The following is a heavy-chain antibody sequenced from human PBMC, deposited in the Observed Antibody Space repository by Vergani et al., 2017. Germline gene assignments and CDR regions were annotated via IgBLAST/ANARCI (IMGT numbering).Heavy chain of an antibody. V-gene: IGHV4-34*01. Sequence: QVQLQQWGAGLLKPSETLSLTCAVYGGSFSGYYWSWIRQPPGKGLEWIGEINHSGSTNYNPSLKSRVTISVDTSKNQFSLKLSSVTAADTAVYYCARRFLEWPPRRGFDYWGQGTLVTVSS. J-gene: IGHJ4*02. CDR1: GGSFSGYY. D-gene: IGHD3-3*01. CDR3: ARRFLEWPPRRGFDY. CDR2: INHSGST.